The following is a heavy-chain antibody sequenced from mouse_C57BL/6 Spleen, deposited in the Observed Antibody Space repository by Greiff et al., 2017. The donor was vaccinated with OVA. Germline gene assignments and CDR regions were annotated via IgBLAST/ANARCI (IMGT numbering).Heavy chain of an antibody. V-gene: IGHV5-4*01. D-gene: IGHD4-1*01. J-gene: IGHJ2*01. CDR2: ISDGGSYT. CDR3: ARDLELGGAFDY. Sequence: EVMLVESGGGLVKPGGSLKLSCAASGFTFSSYAMSWVRQTPEKRLEWVATISDGGSYTYYPDNVKGRFTISRDNAKNNLYLQMRHLKSEDTAMYYCARDLELGGAFDYWGQGTTLTVSS. CDR1: GFTFSSYA.